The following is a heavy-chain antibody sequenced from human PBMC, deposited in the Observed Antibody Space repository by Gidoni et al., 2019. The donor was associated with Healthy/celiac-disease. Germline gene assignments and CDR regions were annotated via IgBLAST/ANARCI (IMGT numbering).Heavy chain of an antibody. CDR3: ARGDTPFGELLYYYYGMDV. Sequence: QVQLVESGGGVVQPGRSLRLSCAASGFTFSSYGMHWVRQAPGKGLEWVAVIWYDGSNKYYADSVKGRFTISRDNSKNTLYLQMNSLRAEDTAVYYCARGDTPFGELLYYYYGMDVWGQGTTVTVSS. V-gene: IGHV3-33*01. J-gene: IGHJ6*02. CDR2: IWYDGSNK. D-gene: IGHD3-10*01. CDR1: GFTFSSYG.